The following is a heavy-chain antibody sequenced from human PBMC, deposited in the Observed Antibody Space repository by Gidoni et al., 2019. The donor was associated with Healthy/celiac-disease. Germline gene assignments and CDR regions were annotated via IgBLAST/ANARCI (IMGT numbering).Heavy chain of an antibody. CDR1: GCTFSSYA. J-gene: IGHJ6*02. CDR3: ARPSGSYTYYYYYYGMDV. CDR2: ISYDGSNK. V-gene: IGHV3-30-3*01. Sequence: AQLVESGGGVVQPGRSRRLPCAASGCTFSSYAMPWVRQAPGKGLEWVAVISYDGSNKYYADSVQGRFTISRDNSKNTLYLQMNSLRAEDTAVYYCARPSGSYTYYYYYYGMDVWGQGTTVTVSS. D-gene: IGHD1-26*01.